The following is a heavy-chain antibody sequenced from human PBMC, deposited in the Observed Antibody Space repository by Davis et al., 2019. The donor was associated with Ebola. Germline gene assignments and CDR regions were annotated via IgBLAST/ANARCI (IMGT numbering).Heavy chain of an antibody. J-gene: IGHJ3*02. CDR1: GFTFSSNS. V-gene: IGHV3-23*01. CDR3: AKDTSNIWFDI. D-gene: IGHD1-26*01. CDR2: FGTSGDT. Sequence: PGGSLRLSCAASGFTFSSNSMNWVRQAPGKGLEWVSTFGTSGDTYYADSVKGRFTISRDNSKNTLYLQMNGLRVDDTAIYYCAKDTSNIWFDIWGQGTMVTVSS.